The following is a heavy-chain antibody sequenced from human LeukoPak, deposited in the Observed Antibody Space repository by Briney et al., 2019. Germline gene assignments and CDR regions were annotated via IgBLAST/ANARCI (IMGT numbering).Heavy chain of an antibody. Sequence: GASVKVSCKVSGDTLTELSMHWVRPAPGKGREWMGSFDPEDGETIYAQKLQGRVTMTEDTSTDTGYMELSSLTSEDTAVYYCVPYRSGSYPLDYWGQGTLVTVSS. J-gene: IGHJ4*02. V-gene: IGHV1-24*01. D-gene: IGHD3-10*01. CDR2: FDPEDGET. CDR1: GDTLTELS. CDR3: VPYRSGSYPLDY.